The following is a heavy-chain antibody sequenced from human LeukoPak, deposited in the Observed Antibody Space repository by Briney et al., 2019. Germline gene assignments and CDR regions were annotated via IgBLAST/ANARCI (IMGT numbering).Heavy chain of an antibody. Sequence: GGSLRLSCAASGLTFSNYWMDWVRQAPGKGLEWMANIKQDGSEKNYVDSVKGRFIISRDNAKNSLYLQMNTLRADDTAVYYCARDGFGTGSNWGQGTLVTVSS. CDR3: ARDGFGTGSN. CDR2: IKQDGSEK. D-gene: IGHD3-16*01. CDR1: GLTFSNYW. J-gene: IGHJ4*02. V-gene: IGHV3-7*03.